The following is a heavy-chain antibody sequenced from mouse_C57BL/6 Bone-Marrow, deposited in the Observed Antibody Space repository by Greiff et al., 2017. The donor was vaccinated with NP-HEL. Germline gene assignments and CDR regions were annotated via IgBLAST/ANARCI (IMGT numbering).Heavy chain of an antibody. CDR1: GYTFTDYY. V-gene: IGHV1-26*01. CDR3: ARWGGGYDYDESAIDY. CDR2: INPNNGGT. J-gene: IGHJ4*01. D-gene: IGHD2-4*01. Sequence: VQLQQSGPELVKPGASVKISCKASGYTFTDYYMNWVKQSHGQSLEWIGNINPNNGGTSYNQKFKGKATLTVDKSSSTAYMELRSLTSEDSAVYYWARWGGGYDYDESAIDYWGQGTTVTVSS.